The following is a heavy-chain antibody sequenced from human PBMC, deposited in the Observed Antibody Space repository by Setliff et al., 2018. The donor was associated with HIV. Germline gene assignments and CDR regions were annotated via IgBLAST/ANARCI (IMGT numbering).Heavy chain of an antibody. D-gene: IGHD3-22*01. Sequence: LRLSCAASGFTFSSYAMSWVRQAPGKGLEWVSAISGSGGSTYYADSVKGRFTISRDNSENTLYLQMNSLRAEDTAVYYCARDYDSSGYVDYWGQGTPVTVS. J-gene: IGHJ4*02. CDR3: ARDYDSSGYVDY. CDR2: ISGSGGST. CDR1: GFTFSSYA. V-gene: IGHV3-23*01.